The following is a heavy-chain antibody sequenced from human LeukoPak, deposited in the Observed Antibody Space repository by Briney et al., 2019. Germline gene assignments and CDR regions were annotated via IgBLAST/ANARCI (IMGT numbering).Heavy chain of an antibody. D-gene: IGHD2-15*01. V-gene: IGHV3-74*01. CDR1: GFTLSTYW. CDR2: INSDGTTT. J-gene: IGHJ3*02. CDR3: ARGGFQHALDI. Sequence: GGSLRLSCAASGFTLSTYWMHWVRQAPGKGLVWVSRINSDGTTTTYADSVKGRFTISRDNAQNTLYLEMNSLRAEDTAVYYCARGGFQHALDIWGQGTMVTVSS.